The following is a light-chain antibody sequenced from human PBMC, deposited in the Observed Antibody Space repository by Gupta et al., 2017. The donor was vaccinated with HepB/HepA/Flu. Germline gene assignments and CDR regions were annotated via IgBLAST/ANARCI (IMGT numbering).Light chain of an antibody. V-gene: IGLV2-14*01. Sequence: QPALTHPASVSGSPGQSITISFTGTSSDVGSYNYVSWYQQHPVKAPKLMIYDVSNRPSGVSNRFSGSKYGNTASLTISALQAEDEADYYCNSYTSSSTLVFGGGTKLTVL. CDR3: NSYTSSSTLV. J-gene: IGLJ2*01. CDR2: DVS. CDR1: SSDVGSYNY.